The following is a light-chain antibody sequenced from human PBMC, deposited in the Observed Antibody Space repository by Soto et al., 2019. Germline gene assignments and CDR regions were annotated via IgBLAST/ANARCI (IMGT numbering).Light chain of an antibody. CDR3: QQYYKLRT. V-gene: IGKV1-8*01. J-gene: IGKJ1*01. Sequence: AIRMTQSPSSLSASIGDRVTITCRASQDISSFLAWYQQKPGRAPNLLIYGASTLQSGGPSRFSGSGFGTDFTLNISSRQSEDFATYYGQQYYKLRTFGQGTKVEVK. CDR1: QDISSF. CDR2: GAS.